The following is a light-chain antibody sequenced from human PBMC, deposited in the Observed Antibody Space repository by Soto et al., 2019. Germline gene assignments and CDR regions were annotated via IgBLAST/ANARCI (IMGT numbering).Light chain of an antibody. J-gene: IGKJ4*01. CDR3: HESYSAPQFT. V-gene: IGKV1-39*01. CDR1: ESIRGY. CDR2: GAS. Sequence: DIQMTQSPSSLSASVGDRVTIACRASESIRGYLNWYQQKPGKAPKLLIFGASSLQSGVPSRFMSSGSGTEFILTTSSLQPEDVATYYCHESYSAPQFTFAGGTKVEIK.